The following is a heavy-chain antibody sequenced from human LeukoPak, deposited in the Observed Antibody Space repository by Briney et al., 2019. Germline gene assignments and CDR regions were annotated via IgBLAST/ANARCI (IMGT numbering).Heavy chain of an antibody. CDR1: GGSFSGYY. Sequence: PSETLSLTCAVYGGSFSGYYWSWIRQPPGKGLEWIAEINHSGSTNYNPSLKSRVTISVDTSKNQFSLKLSSVTAADTAVYYCARANVTHTYYFDCWGQGTLVTVSS. V-gene: IGHV4-34*01. J-gene: IGHJ4*02. CDR2: INHSGST. CDR3: ARANVTHTYYFDC. D-gene: IGHD4/OR15-4a*01.